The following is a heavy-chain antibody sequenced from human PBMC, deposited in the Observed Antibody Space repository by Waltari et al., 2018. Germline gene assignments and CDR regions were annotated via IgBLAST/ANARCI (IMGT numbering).Heavy chain of an antibody. CDR1: GGSFSGYY. V-gene: IGHV4-34*01. CDR3: ARGGIAAAGSFDY. Sequence: QVQLQQWGAGLLKPSETLSLTCAVYGGSFSGYYWSWIRQPPGKGLEWIGEINHSGSTNYNPSLKSRVTISVDTSKNQVSLKLSSVTAADTAVYYCARGGIAAAGSFDYWGQGTLVTVSS. CDR2: INHSGST. J-gene: IGHJ4*02. D-gene: IGHD6-13*01.